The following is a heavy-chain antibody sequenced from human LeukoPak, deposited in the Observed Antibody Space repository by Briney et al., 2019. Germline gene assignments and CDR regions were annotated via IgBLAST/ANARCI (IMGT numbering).Heavy chain of an antibody. D-gene: IGHD2-21*01. CDR3: ARDVYCGSSKCSNAFDI. J-gene: IGHJ3*02. CDR2: IYTSGST. Sequence: SQTLSLTCTVSGGSISSGTYFWGWIRQPAGKGLEWIGRIYTSGSTNYNPSLKSRVTISVDTSNNQFSLRLSSVTAAATAVYYCARDVYCGSSKCSNAFDIWGQRTIVTV. CDR1: GGSISSGTYF. V-gene: IGHV4-61*02.